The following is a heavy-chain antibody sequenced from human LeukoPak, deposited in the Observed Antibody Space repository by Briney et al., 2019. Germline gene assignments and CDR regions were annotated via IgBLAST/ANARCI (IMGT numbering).Heavy chain of an antibody. D-gene: IGHD2-2*01. J-gene: IGHJ6*02. CDR3: ARDQRQRWIAGYCSSTSCYRYYYYGMDV. CDR1: GFTFSSYS. CDR2: ISSSSSTI. Sequence: GGSLRLSCAASGFTFSSYSMNWVRQAPGKGLEWVSYISSSSSTIYYADSVKGRFTISRDNAKNSLYLQMNSLRAEDTAVYYCARDQRQRWIAGYCSSTSCYRYYYYGMDVWGQGTTVTVSS. V-gene: IGHV3-48*01.